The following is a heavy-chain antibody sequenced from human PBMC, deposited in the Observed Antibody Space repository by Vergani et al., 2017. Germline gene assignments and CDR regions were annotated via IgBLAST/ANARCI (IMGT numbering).Heavy chain of an antibody. CDR2: ISGSGSTT. D-gene: IGHD6-13*01. CDR3: ARAYSSSWPVSMDV. Sequence: EVQLLESGGGLVQPGGSLRLSCAASGFTFGSYAMSWVRQAPGKGLEWVSGISGSGSTTYYADSVKGRFTISRDNSKNTLYLQMNSLRAEDTAVYYCARAYSSSWPVSMDVWGQGTTVTVSS. J-gene: IGHJ6*02. V-gene: IGHV3-23*01. CDR1: GFTFGSYA.